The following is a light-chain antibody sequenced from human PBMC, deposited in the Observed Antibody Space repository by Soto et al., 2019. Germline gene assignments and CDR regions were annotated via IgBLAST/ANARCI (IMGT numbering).Light chain of an antibody. CDR3: SSFTSSNTWV. J-gene: IGLJ3*02. V-gene: IGLV2-18*02. Sequence: QSALTQPPSVSGSPGQSVTISCTGASGDIGNYNRVSWYQQSPGTAHKPMIFEVSNRPSGVPDRFSGSKSGNTASLTISGLQAEDEADYYCSSFTSSNTWVFGGGTKLTVL. CDR1: SGDIGNYNR. CDR2: EVS.